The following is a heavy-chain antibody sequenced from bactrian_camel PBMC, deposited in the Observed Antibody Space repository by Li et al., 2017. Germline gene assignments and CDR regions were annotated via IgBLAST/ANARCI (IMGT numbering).Heavy chain of an antibody. D-gene: IGHD1*01. CDR1: GRKLNEPG. V-gene: IGHV3S54*01. Sequence: LVESGGVSVQAGGSLRLSCEVSGRKLNEPGMAWFRQAPGLEREPVAALNSGRAGSPWYRDSAKGRFSISRDSDKNALFLQMTNLKPEDTGMYYCALDRYAFCSIAPTEMGRLDYWGKGTQVTVS. J-gene: IGHJ7*01. CDR2: LNSGRAGSP.